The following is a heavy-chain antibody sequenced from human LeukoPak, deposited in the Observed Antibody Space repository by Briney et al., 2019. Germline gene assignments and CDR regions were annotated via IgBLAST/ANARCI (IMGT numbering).Heavy chain of an antibody. CDR2: ISWNSGSI. CDR1: A. CDR3: AKDITAYSSSWYNY. V-gene: IGHV3-9*01. J-gene: IGHJ4*02. D-gene: IGHD6-13*01. Sequence: AXHWVRQAPGKGLEWVSGISWNSGSIVYADSVKGGFTISRENAKKSLYMKMNRLRAEDTALYYCAKDITAYSSSWYNYWGQGTLVTVSS.